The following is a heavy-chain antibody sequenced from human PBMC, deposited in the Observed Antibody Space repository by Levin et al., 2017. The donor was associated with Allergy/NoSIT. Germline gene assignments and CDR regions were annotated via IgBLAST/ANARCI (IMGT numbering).Heavy chain of an antibody. Sequence: LSLTCAASGFTFSTSWMSWVRQAPGKGLEWVANIKQDGSEKDYVDSVKGRFTISRDNGKNSLYLQMNSLRAEDTAVYYCASSSWSYYYGMDVWGQGTTVTVS. J-gene: IGHJ6*02. D-gene: IGHD6-13*01. CDR1: GFTFSTSW. V-gene: IGHV3-7*03. CDR3: ASSSWSYYYGMDV. CDR2: IKQDGSEK.